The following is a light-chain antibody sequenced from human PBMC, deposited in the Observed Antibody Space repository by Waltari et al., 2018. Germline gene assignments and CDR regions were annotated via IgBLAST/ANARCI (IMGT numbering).Light chain of an antibody. J-gene: IGLJ3*02. CDR1: ISNLGTNY. CDR2: RNN. CDR3: ASWDDSLSVGV. V-gene: IGLV1-47*01. Sequence: QSVLTQPPSASGTPGQRVTSSCSGSISNLGTNYGYWYQQFPGTAPKLLIQRNNQRPSGVPDRFSGSKSGTSASLAISGLRSEDEADYYCASWDDSLSVGVFGGGTKLTVL.